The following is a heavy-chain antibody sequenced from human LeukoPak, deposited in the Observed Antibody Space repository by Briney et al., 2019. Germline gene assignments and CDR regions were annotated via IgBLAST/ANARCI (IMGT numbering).Heavy chain of an antibody. D-gene: IGHD3-10*01. CDR1: GYTFTSYD. CDR3: ARVGSSATMVRGVIITSENFDY. J-gene: IGHJ4*02. CDR2: MNPNSGNT. Sequence: GASVKVSCKASGYTFTSYDVNWVRQATGQGLEWMGWMNPNSGNTGYAQKFQGRVTMTRNTSISTAYMGLSSLRSEDTAVYYCARVGSSATMVRGVIITSENFDYWGQGTLVTVSS. V-gene: IGHV1-8*01.